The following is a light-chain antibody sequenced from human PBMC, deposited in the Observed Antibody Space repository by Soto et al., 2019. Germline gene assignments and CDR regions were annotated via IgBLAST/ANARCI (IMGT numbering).Light chain of an antibody. CDR2: WAS. CDR1: QSVLYNSDNKNY. V-gene: IGKV4-1*01. CDR3: QQYYSIPYS. Sequence: DIVMTQSPASLAVSLGERATINCKSSQSVLYNSDNKNYLAWYQQKPRQPPKLLISWASTRESGVPDRFSGGGSGTEFALTISSLQAEDVAFYYCQQYYSIPYSFAQGTKLEIK. J-gene: IGKJ2*01.